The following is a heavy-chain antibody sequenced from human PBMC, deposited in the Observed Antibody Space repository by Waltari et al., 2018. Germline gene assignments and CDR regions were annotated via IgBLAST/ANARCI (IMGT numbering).Heavy chain of an antibody. D-gene: IGHD3-10*01. CDR3: AREGSYYGSGSYRESYYFDY. V-gene: IGHV1-3*01. CDR2: INAGNGNT. J-gene: IGHJ4*02. Sequence: QVQLVQSGAEVKKPGASVKVSCQASGYPFTSYAMHWVRQAPGQRLEWMGWINAGNGNTKYSQKFQGRVTITRDTSASTAYMELSSLRSEDTAVYYCAREGSYYGSGSYRESYYFDYWGQGTLVTVSS. CDR1: GYPFTSYA.